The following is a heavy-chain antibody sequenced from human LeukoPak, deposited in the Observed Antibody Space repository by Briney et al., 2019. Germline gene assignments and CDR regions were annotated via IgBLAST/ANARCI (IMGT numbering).Heavy chain of an antibody. CDR1: GFTFSTFG. CDR3: ARGHRP. Sequence: PGGSLRLSCAASGFTFSTFGMRWVRQAPGKGLEWVSTIPASGGNTYYADSVKGRFTISRDNAKNSLYLQMNSLRAEDTAVYYCARGHRPWGQGTLVTVSS. CDR2: IPASGGNT. V-gene: IGHV3-21*01. D-gene: IGHD6-6*01. J-gene: IGHJ4*02.